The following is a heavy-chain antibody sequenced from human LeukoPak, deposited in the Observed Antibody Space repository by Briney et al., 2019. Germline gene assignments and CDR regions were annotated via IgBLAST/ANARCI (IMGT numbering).Heavy chain of an antibody. D-gene: IGHD2-21*01. Sequence: SETLSLTCTVSGGSIRSYHWSWIRQPPGKRLEWIGYIYDSGSTNYNPSLKSRVTISIDTSKNQFSLKLSSVTAADTAVYYCARIAKGKDYYYYYMDVWGSGTTVTVSS. J-gene: IGHJ6*03. V-gene: IGHV4-59*01. CDR1: GGSIRSYH. CDR3: ARIAKGKDYYYYYMDV. CDR2: IYDSGST.